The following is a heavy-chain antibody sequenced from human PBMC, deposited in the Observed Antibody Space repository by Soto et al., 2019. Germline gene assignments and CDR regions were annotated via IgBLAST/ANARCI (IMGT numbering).Heavy chain of an antibody. J-gene: IGHJ4*02. Sequence: SETLSLTCAVYGGSFSGYYWSWIRQPPGKGLEWIGEINHSGSTNYNPSLKSRVTISVYTSKNQFSLKLSSVTAADTAVYYCARGVPPSYYYGSGSAQDFDYWGQGTLVTVSS. CDR1: GGSFSGYY. CDR3: ARGVPPSYYYGSGSAQDFDY. V-gene: IGHV4-34*01. CDR2: INHSGST. D-gene: IGHD3-10*01.